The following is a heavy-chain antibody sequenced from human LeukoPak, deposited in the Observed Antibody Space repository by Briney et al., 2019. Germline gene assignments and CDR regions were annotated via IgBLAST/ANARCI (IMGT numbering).Heavy chain of an antibody. CDR3: ARGRPTEYYYDSSGPGMDY. CDR2: INAGYGNT. CDR1: GDTFTSYA. J-gene: IGHJ4*02. Sequence: ASVKVSCKASGDTFTSYAMRWVRQAPGQRLEWMGWINAGYGNTKYSQKFQGRVTITRDTSASTAYMELSSLRSEDTAVYYCARGRPTEYYYDSSGPGMDYWGQGTLVTVSS. D-gene: IGHD3-22*01. V-gene: IGHV1-3*01.